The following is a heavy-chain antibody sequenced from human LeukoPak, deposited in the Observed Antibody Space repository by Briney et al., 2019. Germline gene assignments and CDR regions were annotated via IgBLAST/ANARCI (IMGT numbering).Heavy chain of an antibody. V-gene: IGHV3-74*01. CDR1: GFIFGNYW. CDR3: ARRYCTGATCYFDS. J-gene: IGHJ4*02. D-gene: IGHD2-8*02. Sequence: GGSLRLSCAASGFIFGNYWMDWARQVPGEGLMWLSHISRDGTITNYAGSVKSRFTISRDNAKSILSLQMNGLRADDTGVYYCARRYCTGATCYFDSWGQGTLVTVSS. CDR2: ISRDGTIT.